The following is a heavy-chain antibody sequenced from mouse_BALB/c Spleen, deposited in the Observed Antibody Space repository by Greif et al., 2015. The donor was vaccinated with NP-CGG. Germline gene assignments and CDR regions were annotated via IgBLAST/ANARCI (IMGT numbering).Heavy chain of an antibody. CDR1: GFTFSSYT. D-gene: IGHD2-14*01. J-gene: IGHJ4*01. CDR3: TRDRYFGAMDY. V-gene: IGHV5-6-4*01. CDR2: ISSGGSYT. Sequence: EVKLVESGGGLVKPGGSLKLSCAASGFTFSSYTMSWVRQTPEKRLEWVATISSGGSYTYYPDSVKGRFTISRDNAKNPLYLQMSSLKSEDTAMYYCTRDRYFGAMDYWGQGTSVTVSS.